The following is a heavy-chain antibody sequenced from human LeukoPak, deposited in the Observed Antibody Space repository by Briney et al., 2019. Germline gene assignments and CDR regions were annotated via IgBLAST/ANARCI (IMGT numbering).Heavy chain of an antibody. CDR3: ARDKYMSGHVGSLFDP. J-gene: IGHJ5*02. CDR1: GFTFSNYW. V-gene: IGHV3-7*01. Sequence: GGSLRLSCAASGFTFSNYWMSWVRQTPGKGLEWMAEIKQDGSEKNYVDSVKGRFIISRDNTKSSLSLQMNSLRDEDTAVYYCARDKYMSGHVGSLFDPWGQGTLVIVSS. CDR2: IKQDGSEK. D-gene: IGHD1-1*01.